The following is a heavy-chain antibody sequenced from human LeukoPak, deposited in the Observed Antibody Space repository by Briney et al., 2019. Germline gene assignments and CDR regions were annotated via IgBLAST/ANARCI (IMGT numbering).Heavy chain of an antibody. J-gene: IGHJ5*02. CDR1: GGSFSGYY. V-gene: IGHV4-34*01. D-gene: IGHD3-3*01. CDR3: ARAQTYYDFWSGYYTGDWFDP. CDR2: INHSGST. Sequence: PSETLSLTCAVYGGSFSGYYWSWIRQPPGKGLEGIGEINHSGSTNYNPSLKSRVTISVDTSKNQFSLKLSSVTAADTAVYYCARAQTYYDFWSGYYTGDWFDPWGQGTLVTVSS.